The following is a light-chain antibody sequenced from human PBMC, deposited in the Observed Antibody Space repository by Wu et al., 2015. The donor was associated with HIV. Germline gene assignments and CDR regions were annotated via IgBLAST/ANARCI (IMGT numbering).Light chain of an antibody. Sequence: VLTQSPVFLSLSPGERATLSCRASHSVDTSLAWYQQRPGQSPRLLIYDTFYRATGVPARFRGSGSGTDFTLTITSPDPEDFAVYYCQQRSYSPLTFGQGTRLEI. V-gene: IGKV3-11*01. J-gene: IGKJ5*01. CDR1: HSVDTS. CDR3: QQRSYSPLT. CDR2: DTF.